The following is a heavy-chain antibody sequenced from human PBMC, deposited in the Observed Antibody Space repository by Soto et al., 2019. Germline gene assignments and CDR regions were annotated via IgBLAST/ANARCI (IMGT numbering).Heavy chain of an antibody. J-gene: IGHJ4*02. D-gene: IGHD3-22*01. CDR1: GFTFSSHG. CDR3: AKDSSTYYYDSSGYYYDAPDY. CDR2: IWYDGSNK. Sequence: GGPLRLSCTASGFTFSSHGMHWVRQAPGKGLEWVAVIWYDGSNKYYADSVKGRFTISRDNSKNTLYLQMNSLRAEDTAVYYCAKDSSTYYYDSSGYYYDAPDYWGQGTLVTVSS. V-gene: IGHV3-33*06.